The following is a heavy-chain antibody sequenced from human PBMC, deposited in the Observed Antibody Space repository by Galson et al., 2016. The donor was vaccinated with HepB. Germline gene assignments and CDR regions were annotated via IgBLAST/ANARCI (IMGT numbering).Heavy chain of an antibody. D-gene: IGHD2-2*01. CDR3: ARGRKNLPAAIYSRGMDV. Sequence: SETLSLTCTVSGASVNSGTWWTWVRQTPGKGLEWIGEIYYSGSGSSGDTNYNPSLKSRVTISVEQSKNQFSLNLTSVTAAGTAVYYCARGRKNLPAAIYSRGMDVWGQGTTVTVSS. CDR1: GASVNSGTW. CDR2: IYYSGSGSSGDT. J-gene: IGHJ6*02. V-gene: IGHV4-4*02.